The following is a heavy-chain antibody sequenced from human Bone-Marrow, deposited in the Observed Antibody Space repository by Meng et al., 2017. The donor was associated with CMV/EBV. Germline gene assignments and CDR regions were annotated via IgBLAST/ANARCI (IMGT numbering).Heavy chain of an antibody. D-gene: IGHD2-8*01. Sequence: GESLKISCAASGFTFSAFSMNWVRQAPGKGLEWVSSISTNSSYIYYADSLKGRFTISRDNAKTTLYLQNSILRVEDTAVYYRAVFEVTNASGLDVWGRGTTVTVSS. CDR3: AVFEVTNASGLDV. CDR2: ISTNSSYI. CDR1: GFTFSAFS. J-gene: IGHJ6*02. V-gene: IGHV3-21*01.